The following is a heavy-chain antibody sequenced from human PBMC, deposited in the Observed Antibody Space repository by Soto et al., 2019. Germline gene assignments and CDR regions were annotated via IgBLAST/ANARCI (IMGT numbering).Heavy chain of an antibody. D-gene: IGHD3-9*01. J-gene: IGHJ4*02. Sequence: QVQLVESGGGVVQPGRSLRLSCAASGFTFSSYGMHWVRQAPGKGLEWVAVISYDGSNKYYADSVKGRFTISRDNSKNTLYLQMNSLRAEDTAVYYCAKEGDILTGHNYFDYWGQGTLVTVSS. CDR1: GFTFSSYG. V-gene: IGHV3-30*18. CDR3: AKEGDILTGHNYFDY. CDR2: ISYDGSNK.